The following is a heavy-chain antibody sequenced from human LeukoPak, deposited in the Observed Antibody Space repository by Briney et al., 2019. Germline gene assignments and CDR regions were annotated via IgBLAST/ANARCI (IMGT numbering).Heavy chain of an antibody. D-gene: IGHD1-26*01. CDR3: ARSKSGDGWEPQDY. J-gene: IGHJ4*02. CDR1: GFTFSSYA. V-gene: IGHV3-30*04. CDR2: ISYDGSNK. Sequence: GGSLRLSCAASGFTFSSYAMHWVRQAPGKGLEWVAVISYDGSNKYYADSVKGRFTISRDNSKNTLYLQMNSLRAEDTAVYYCARSKSGDGWEPQDYWGQGTLVTVSS.